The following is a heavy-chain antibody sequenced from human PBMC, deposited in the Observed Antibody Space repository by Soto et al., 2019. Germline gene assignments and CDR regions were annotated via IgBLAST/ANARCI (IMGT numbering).Heavy chain of an antibody. CDR2: IYYSGST. CDR1: GGSVSSGSYY. J-gene: IGHJ4*02. D-gene: IGHD3-3*01. Sequence: SETLSLTCTVPGGSVSSGSYYWSWIRQPPGKGLEWIGYIYYSGSTNYNPSLKSRVTISVDTPKNQFSLKLSSVTAADTAVYYCARGDFWSGYYPKYYFDYWSQGTLVTVSS. CDR3: ARGDFWSGYYPKYYFDY. V-gene: IGHV4-61*01.